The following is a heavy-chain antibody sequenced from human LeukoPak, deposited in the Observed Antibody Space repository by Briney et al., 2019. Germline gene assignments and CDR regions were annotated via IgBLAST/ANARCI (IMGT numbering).Heavy chain of an antibody. CDR3: ARDGYDIIGRYGMDV. D-gene: IGHD3-9*01. CDR1: GGSISSSNW. J-gene: IGHJ6*02. Sequence: SGTLFLTCAVTGGSISSSNWWSWVRQPPGKGLEWIGEIYHSGSTNYNPSLKSRVTISVDKPKNQFSLKLSSVTAADTAVYYCARDGYDIIGRYGMDVWGQGTTVTVSS. V-gene: IGHV4-4*02. CDR2: IYHSGST.